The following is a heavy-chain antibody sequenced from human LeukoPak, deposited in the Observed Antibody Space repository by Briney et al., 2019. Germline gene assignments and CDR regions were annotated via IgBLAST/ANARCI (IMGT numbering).Heavy chain of an antibody. Sequence: TPETLSLTCTVSGGSISSSSYYWGWIRQPPGKGLEWIGSIYYSGSTYYNPSLKSRVTISVDTSKNQFSLKLSSVTAADTAVYYCAKGYSYADNWFDPWGQGTLVTVSS. CDR1: GGSISSSSYY. D-gene: IGHD5-18*01. J-gene: IGHJ5*02. CDR2: IYYSGST. V-gene: IGHV4-39*01. CDR3: AKGYSYADNWFDP.